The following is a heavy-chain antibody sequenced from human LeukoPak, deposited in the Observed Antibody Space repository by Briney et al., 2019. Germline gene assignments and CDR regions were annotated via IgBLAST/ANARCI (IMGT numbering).Heavy chain of an antibody. D-gene: IGHD3-22*01. V-gene: IGHV1-18*01. CDR3: ARAPWTPYDSSGHDY. Sequence: ASVKVSCNASGYTFTSYGISWVRQAPGQGLEWMGWISAYNGNTNYAQKLQGRVTMTTDTSTSTAYMELRSLRSDDTAVYYCARAPWTPYDSSGHDYWGQGTLVTVSS. CDR1: GYTFTSYG. CDR2: ISAYNGNT. J-gene: IGHJ4*02.